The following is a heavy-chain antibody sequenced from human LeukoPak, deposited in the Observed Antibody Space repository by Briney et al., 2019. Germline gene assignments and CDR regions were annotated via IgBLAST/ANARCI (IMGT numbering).Heavy chain of an antibody. V-gene: IGHV3-74*01. J-gene: IGHJ4*02. Sequence: PGGSLRLSCAASGFTFSSYWMHWVRQGPGKGLVWVSRINSDGSSTTYADSVKGRFTISRDNAKNTLYLQMNSLRAEDTAVYYCARVGYDSSGYYEYYFDYWGQGTLVTVSS. D-gene: IGHD3-22*01. CDR2: INSDGSST. CDR3: ARVGYDSSGYYEYYFDY. CDR1: GFTFSSYW.